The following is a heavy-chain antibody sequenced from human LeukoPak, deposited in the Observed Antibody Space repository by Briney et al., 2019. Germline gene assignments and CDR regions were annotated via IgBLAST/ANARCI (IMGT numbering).Heavy chain of an antibody. Sequence: PSETLSLTCTVSGGSLSSYYWSWIRQPPGKGLEWIGYIYYSGNTNYNPSLKSRVTISVDTSKNQFSLKLSSVTAADTAVYYCARARRYYGSGSPGDYWGQGTLVTVSS. CDR2: IYYSGNT. D-gene: IGHD3-10*01. CDR3: ARARRYYGSGSPGDY. J-gene: IGHJ4*02. V-gene: IGHV4-59*12. CDR1: GGSLSSYY.